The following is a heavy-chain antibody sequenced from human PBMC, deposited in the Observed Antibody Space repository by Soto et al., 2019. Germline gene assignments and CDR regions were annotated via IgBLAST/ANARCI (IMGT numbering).Heavy chain of an antibody. V-gene: IGHV3-23*01. CDR2: ISGSGGST. CDR3: ARRGSGSYYDY. CDR1: GFTFSSYA. D-gene: IGHD1-26*01. Sequence: EVQLLESGGGLVQPGGSLRLSCAASGFTFSSYAMRWVRQAPGKGLEWVSAISGSGGSTYYADSVKGRFTISRDNSKNTLYLQMNSLRAEDTAAYYCARRGSGSYYDYGGEGTLVTVSS. J-gene: IGHJ4*02.